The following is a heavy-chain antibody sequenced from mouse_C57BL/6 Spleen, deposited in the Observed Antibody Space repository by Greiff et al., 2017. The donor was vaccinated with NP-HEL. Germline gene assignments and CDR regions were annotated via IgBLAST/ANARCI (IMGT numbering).Heavy chain of an antibody. V-gene: IGHV1-82*01. Sequence: QVQLQQSGPELVKPGASVKISCKASGYAFSSSWMNWVKQRPGKGLEWIGRIYPGDGDTNYNGKFKGKATLTADKSSSTAYMQLSSLTSEDSAVYFCARYLPAYYSNDGAMDYWGQGTSVTVSS. J-gene: IGHJ4*01. D-gene: IGHD2-12*01. CDR2: IYPGDGDT. CDR1: GYAFSSSW. CDR3: ARYLPAYYSNDGAMDY.